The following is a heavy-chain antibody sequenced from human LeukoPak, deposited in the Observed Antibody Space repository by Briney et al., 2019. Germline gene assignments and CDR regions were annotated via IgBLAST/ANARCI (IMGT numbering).Heavy chain of an antibody. D-gene: IGHD5-18*01. CDR3: TREKSDGYIRRDP. J-gene: IGHJ5*02. CDR2: IYASGGT. Sequence: PSETLSLTCTVSGGSISSGSYYWSWIPQPGVKGLEWIGNIYASGGTKYNPSLESRVTIAIDTSKNQLSLRLRSVTATDTAVYYCTREKSDGYIRRDPWGQGTLVAVSS. V-gene: IGHV4-61*09. CDR1: GGSISSGSYY.